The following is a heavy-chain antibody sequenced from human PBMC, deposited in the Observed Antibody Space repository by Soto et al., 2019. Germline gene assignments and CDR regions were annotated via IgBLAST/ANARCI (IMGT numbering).Heavy chain of an antibody. CDR2: IYHSGST. Sequence: TLSLTCAVSGGSIGSGGYSWSWIRQPPGKGLEWIGYIYHSGSTYYNPSLKSRVTISVDRSKNQFSLKLSSVTAADTAVYYCARANYDILTGYYRKPGNWFDPWGQGTLVTVSS. D-gene: IGHD3-9*01. V-gene: IGHV4-30-2*01. CDR3: ARANYDILTGYYRKPGNWFDP. J-gene: IGHJ5*02. CDR1: GGSIGSGGYS.